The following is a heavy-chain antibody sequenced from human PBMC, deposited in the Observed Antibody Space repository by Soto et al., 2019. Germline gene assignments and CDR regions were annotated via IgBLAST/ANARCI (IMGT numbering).Heavy chain of an antibody. V-gene: IGHV3-21*01. Sequence: LRLSCAASGFTFSSYSMNWVRQAPGKGLEWVSSISSSSSYIYYADSVKGRFTISRDNAKNSLYLQMNSLRAEDTAVYYCARDAPYSSSPNFDYWGQGTLVTVSS. D-gene: IGHD6-13*01. CDR2: ISSSSSYI. CDR3: ARDAPYSSSPNFDY. CDR1: GFTFSSYS. J-gene: IGHJ4*02.